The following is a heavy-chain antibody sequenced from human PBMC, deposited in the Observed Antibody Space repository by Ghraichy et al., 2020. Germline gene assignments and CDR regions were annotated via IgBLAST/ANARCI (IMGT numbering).Heavy chain of an antibody. V-gene: IGHV3-74*01. Sequence: GGSLRLSCAASGFTFSSHWMLWVRQAPGRGPVWVSRINGDESNTGYADSVKGRFTISRDNANNTLYLQMNSLRVEDTAVYYCVRGGALNSWGLHDYWGQGALVTVSS. D-gene: IGHD6-13*01. J-gene: IGHJ4*02. CDR2: INGDESNT. CDR3: VRGGALNSWGLHDY. CDR1: GFTFSSHW.